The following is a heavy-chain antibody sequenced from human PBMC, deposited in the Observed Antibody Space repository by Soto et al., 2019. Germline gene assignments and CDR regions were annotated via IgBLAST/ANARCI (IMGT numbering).Heavy chain of an antibody. CDR1: GGSISTYY. J-gene: IGHJ6*03. CDR3: ARQSTRPGTYYYHMDV. D-gene: IGHD2-15*01. Sequence: SETLSLTCTVSGGSISTYYWSWIRQPPGKGLEWIGYIYNSGSTNYNPSLKSRVTISVDTSKNQFSLKLSSVTAADTAVYYCARQSTRPGTYYYHMDVWGKGTTVTVSS. CDR2: IYNSGST. V-gene: IGHV4-59*08.